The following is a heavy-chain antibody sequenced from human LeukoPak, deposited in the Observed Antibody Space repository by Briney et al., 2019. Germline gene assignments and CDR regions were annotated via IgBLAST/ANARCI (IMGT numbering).Heavy chain of an antibody. CDR2: INPNNGGT. CDR1: GYTFTGYY. V-gene: IGHV1-2*02. D-gene: IGHD2-15*01. Sequence: GASVKVSCKASGYTFTGYYMHWLRQAPGQGLEWMGWINPNNGGTNYAQRFQGRVTMTRDTSISTAYMELSRLRFDDTAVYYCASGPSLGTTHLYFDYWGQGTLVTVSS. J-gene: IGHJ4*02. CDR3: ASGPSLGTTHLYFDY.